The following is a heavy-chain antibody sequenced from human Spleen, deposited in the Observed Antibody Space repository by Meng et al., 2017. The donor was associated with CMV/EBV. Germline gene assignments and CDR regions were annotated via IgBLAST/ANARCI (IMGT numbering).Heavy chain of an antibody. CDR2: INPKSGGT. CDR3: AREGPLTGDLRDLDL. Sequence: SGYTFTGYYMHWVRQAPGQGLEWMGWINPKSGGTNYAQKFQGRVTMTRDTSITTAYMELSRLRSDDTALYYCAREGPLTGDLRDLDLWGRGTLVTVSS. CDR1: GYTFTGYY. D-gene: IGHD7-27*01. J-gene: IGHJ2*01. V-gene: IGHV1-2*02.